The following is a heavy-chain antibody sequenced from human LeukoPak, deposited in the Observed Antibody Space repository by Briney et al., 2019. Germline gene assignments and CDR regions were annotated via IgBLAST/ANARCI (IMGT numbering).Heavy chain of an antibody. V-gene: IGHV4-59*01. CDR3: ARGSGRYYYYGVDV. J-gene: IGHJ6*02. CDR1: GGSISSYY. CDR2: IYYSGST. Sequence: SETLSLTCTVSGGSISSYYWSWIRQPPGKGLEWIGYIYYSGSTNYNPSLKSRVTISVDTSKNQVSLKLSSVTAADTAVYYCARGSGRYYYYGVDVWGQGTTVTVSS. D-gene: IGHD7-27*01.